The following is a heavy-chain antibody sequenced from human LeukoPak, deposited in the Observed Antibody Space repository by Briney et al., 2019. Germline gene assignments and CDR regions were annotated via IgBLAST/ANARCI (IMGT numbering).Heavy chain of an antibody. D-gene: IGHD3-22*01. CDR1: GYTFTGYY. J-gene: IGHJ4*02. Sequence: ASVKVSCKASGYTFTGYYMHWVRQAPGQGLEWMGWINPYSGGTNYAQKFQGRVTMTRDTSISTAYMELSRLRSDDTAVYYCARESADYYDSSGYYYLVYYFDYWGQGTLVTVSS. V-gene: IGHV1-2*02. CDR2: INPYSGGT. CDR3: ARESADYYDSSGYYYLVYYFDY.